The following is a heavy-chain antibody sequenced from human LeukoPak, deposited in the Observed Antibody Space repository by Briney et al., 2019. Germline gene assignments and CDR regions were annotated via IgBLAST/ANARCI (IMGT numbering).Heavy chain of an antibody. D-gene: IGHD3-22*01. J-gene: IGHJ4*02. CDR3: AKAAVVIPDY. CDR1: GFIFRSYA. CDR2: ISGSGAST. V-gene: IGHV3-23*01. Sequence: GAPLRLSCAASGFIFRSYAMSWVRQAPGKGLEWVSGISGSGASTYYADSVKGRFTISRDNSKNTLYLQMKTLRAEDTAVYYCAKAAVVIPDYWGQGTLVTVSS.